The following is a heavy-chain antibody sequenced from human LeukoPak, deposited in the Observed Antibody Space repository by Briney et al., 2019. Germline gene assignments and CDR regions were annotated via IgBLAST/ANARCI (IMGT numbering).Heavy chain of an antibody. J-gene: IGHJ5*02. Sequence: ASVKVSCKASGYTFTSYGISWVRQAPGQGLEWMGWTSAYNGNTNYAQKLQGRVTMTTDTSTSTAYMELRSLRSDDTAVYYCARVSISYSWFDPWGQGTLVTVSS. CDR1: GYTFTSYG. D-gene: IGHD1-26*01. CDR2: TSAYNGNT. V-gene: IGHV1-18*01. CDR3: ARVSISYSWFDP.